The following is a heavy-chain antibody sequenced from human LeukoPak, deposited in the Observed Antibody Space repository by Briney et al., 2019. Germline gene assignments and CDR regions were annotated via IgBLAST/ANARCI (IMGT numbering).Heavy chain of an antibody. CDR2: INPNSGGT. J-gene: IGHJ4*02. CDR3: ARVQLGRSGEPFDY. D-gene: IGHD1-1*01. Sequence: GASVKVSCKASGYTFTGYYMHWVRQAPGQGLEWMGWINPNSGGTNYAQKFQGRVTMTRDTSISTAYMELSRLRSDDTAVYYCARVQLGRSGEPFDYWGQGTLVTVSS. CDR1: GYTFTGYY. V-gene: IGHV1-2*02.